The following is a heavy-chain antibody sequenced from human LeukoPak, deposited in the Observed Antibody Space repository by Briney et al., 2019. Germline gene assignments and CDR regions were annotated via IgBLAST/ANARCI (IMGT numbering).Heavy chain of an antibody. CDR1: GYTFTGYY. CDR2: INPNSGGT. J-gene: IGHJ4*02. Sequence: GASVKVSCKASGYTFTGYYMHWVRQAPGQGLEWMGWINPNSGGTNYAQKFQGRVTMTRDTSISTAYMELRRLRSDDTAVYYCARAGATTVTTGDHWGQGTLVTVSS. CDR3: ARAGATTVTTGDH. D-gene: IGHD4-17*01. V-gene: IGHV1-2*02.